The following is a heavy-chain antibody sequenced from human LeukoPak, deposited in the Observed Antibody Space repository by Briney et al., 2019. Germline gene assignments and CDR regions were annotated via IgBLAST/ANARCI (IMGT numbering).Heavy chain of an antibody. CDR3: AAREDYYDCSATPTHAFDI. D-gene: IGHD3-22*01. Sequence: GGSLRLSCAASGFTFSSYAMSWVRQAPGKGLEGVSAISGSGGSTYYADSVKGRFTISRDNAKNSLYLQMNSLRAEDTAVYYCAAREDYYDCSATPTHAFDIWGQGTMVTVSS. CDR2: ISGSGGST. J-gene: IGHJ3*02. CDR1: GFTFSSYA. V-gene: IGHV3-23*01.